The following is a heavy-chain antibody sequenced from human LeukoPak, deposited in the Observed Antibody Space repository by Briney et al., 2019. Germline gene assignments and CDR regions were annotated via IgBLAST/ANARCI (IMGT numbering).Heavy chain of an antibody. Sequence: GGSLRLSCAASGFTFSSYAMHWVRQAPGKGLEWVAVISYDGSNKYYADSVKGRFTISRDNSKNTLYLQMNSLRAEDTAVYYCAKDASFKRQTKGYCSSTSCYRGRYNWFDPWGQGTLVTVSS. V-gene: IGHV3-30-3*01. J-gene: IGHJ5*02. CDR3: AKDASFKRQTKGYCSSTSCYRGRYNWFDP. CDR2: ISYDGSNK. D-gene: IGHD2-2*01. CDR1: GFTFSSYA.